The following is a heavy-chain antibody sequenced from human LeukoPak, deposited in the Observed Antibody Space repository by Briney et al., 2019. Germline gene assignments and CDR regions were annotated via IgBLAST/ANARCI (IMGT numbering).Heavy chain of an antibody. CDR3: ASIVVVTPPTLDY. V-gene: IGHV4-61*02. CDR1: GGSISSGSYY. CDR2: IYTSGST. D-gene: IGHD2-21*02. J-gene: IGHJ4*02. Sequence: SETLSLTCTVSGGSISSGSYYWSWIRQPAGKGLEWIGRIYTSGSTNYNPSLKSRVTISVDTSKNQFSLKLSSVTAADTAVYYCASIVVVTPPTLDYWGQGTLVTVSS.